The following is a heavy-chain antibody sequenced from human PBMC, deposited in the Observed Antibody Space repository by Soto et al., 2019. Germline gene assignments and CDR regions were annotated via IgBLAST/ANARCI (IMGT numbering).Heavy chain of an antibody. CDR2: ISGSGGST. Sequence: EVQLLESGGGLVQPGGSLRLSCAASGFTFSSYAMSWVRQAPGKGLEWVSAISGSGGSTYYADSVKGRFTISRDNSKNTLYLQMNSLRAEDTAVYYCAKVFNSRKYYDSSGYSDYYYGMDVWGQGTTVTVSS. D-gene: IGHD3-22*01. CDR1: GFTFSSYA. V-gene: IGHV3-23*01. CDR3: AKVFNSRKYYDSSGYSDYYYGMDV. J-gene: IGHJ6*02.